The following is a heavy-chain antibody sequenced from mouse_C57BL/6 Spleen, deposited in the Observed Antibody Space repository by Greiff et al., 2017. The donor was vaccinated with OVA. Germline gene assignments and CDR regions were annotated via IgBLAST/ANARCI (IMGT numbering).Heavy chain of an antibody. V-gene: IGHV1-66*01. D-gene: IGHD1-1*01. CDR3: ARGDYYGSSLYYFDY. J-gene: IGHJ2*01. CDR2: IYPGSGNT. CDR1: GYSFTSYY. Sequence: QVQLQQSGPELVKPGASVKISCKASGYSFTSYYIHWVKQRPGQGLEWIGWIYPGSGNTKYNEKFKGKATLTADTSSSTAYMQLSSLTSEDSAVYYCARGDYYGSSLYYFDYWGQGTTLTVSS.